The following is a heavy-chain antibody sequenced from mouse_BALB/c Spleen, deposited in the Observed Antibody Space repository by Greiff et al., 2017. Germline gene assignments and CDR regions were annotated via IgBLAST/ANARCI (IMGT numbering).Heavy chain of an antibody. Sequence: EVQLQESGPELMKPGASVKISCKASGYSFTSYYMHWVKQSHGKSLEWIGYIDPFNGGTCYNQKFKGKATLTVDKSSSTAYMHLSSLTSEDSAVYYCARSTARATHYIDYWGQGTTLTVSS. CDR2: IDPFNGGT. CDR1: GYSFTSYY. J-gene: IGHJ2*01. V-gene: IGHV1S135*01. D-gene: IGHD3-2*01. CDR3: ARSTARATHYIDY.